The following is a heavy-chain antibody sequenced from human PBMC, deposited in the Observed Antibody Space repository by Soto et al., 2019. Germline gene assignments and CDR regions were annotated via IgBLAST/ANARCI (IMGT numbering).Heavy chain of an antibody. CDR2: IKQDGSEK. Sequence: PGGSLRLSCAASGFTFSSYWMSWVRQAPGKGLEWVANIKQDGSEKYYVDSVKGRFTISRDNAKNSLYLQMNSLRAEDTAVYYCARELRYFDWLLFESLNYAFDSWGQGTMVTVSS. V-gene: IGHV3-7*01. D-gene: IGHD3-9*01. CDR3: ARELRYFDWLLFESLNYAFDS. J-gene: IGHJ3*02. CDR1: GFTFSSYW.